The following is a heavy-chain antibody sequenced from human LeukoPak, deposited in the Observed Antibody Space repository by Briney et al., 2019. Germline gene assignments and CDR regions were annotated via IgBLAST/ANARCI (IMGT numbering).Heavy chain of an antibody. CDR1: GFTLDDYA. V-gene: IGHV3-43*02. CDR3: AKAAYRLRFLELLPHGGSGESYNWFDP. CDR2: ISGDGGST. Sequence: GGSLRLSCAASGFTLDDYAMHWVRHAPGKGLEWVSLISGDGGSTYYAASVKGRFTISRDNSKNSLYMQMNSLRTENTALYYCAKAAYRLRFLELLPHGGSGESYNWFDPWGQGTLVTVSS. J-gene: IGHJ5*02. D-gene: IGHD3-3*01.